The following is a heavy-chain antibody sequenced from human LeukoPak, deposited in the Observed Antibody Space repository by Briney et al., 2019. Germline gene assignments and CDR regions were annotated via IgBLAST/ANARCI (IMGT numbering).Heavy chain of an antibody. Sequence: GGSLRLSCVASGFAFSSYWMHWVRQDPRKGLVWVPRINGDGRNINYADSVRGRFTISRDNAKNTLYLQMNTLRVEDTAVYYCTRDLMDYDVSTGLHHYYMDVWGQGTTVTVSS. D-gene: IGHD3-9*01. CDR2: INGDGRNI. CDR1: GFAFSSYW. V-gene: IGHV3-74*01. J-gene: IGHJ6*02. CDR3: TRDLMDYDVSTGLHHYYMDV.